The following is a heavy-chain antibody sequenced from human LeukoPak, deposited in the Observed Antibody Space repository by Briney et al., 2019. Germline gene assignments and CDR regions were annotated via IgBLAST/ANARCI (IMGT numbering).Heavy chain of an antibody. Sequence: TGGSLRLSCAASGFTFSGSAMHWVRQASGKGLEWVGRIRSKANSYATAYAASVKGRFTISRDDSKNTLYLQMNSLKTEDTAVYYCAKDRSSSWYAEAFDIWGQGTMVTVSS. CDR3: AKDRSSSWYAEAFDI. V-gene: IGHV3-73*01. CDR1: GFTFSGSA. J-gene: IGHJ3*02. D-gene: IGHD6-13*01. CDR2: IRSKANSYAT.